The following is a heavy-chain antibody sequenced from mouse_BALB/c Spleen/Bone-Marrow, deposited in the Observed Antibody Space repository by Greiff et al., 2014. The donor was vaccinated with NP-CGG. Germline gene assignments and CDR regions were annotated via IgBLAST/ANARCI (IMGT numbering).Heavy chain of an antibody. V-gene: IGHV2-4*02. J-gene: IGHJ2*01. CDR2: IWSGGTT. D-gene: IGHD2-1*01. CDR1: GFSLIKFG. CDR3: ARSGNHDYFDY. Sequence: QVQLKESGPGLVQPSQSLSITCPVSGFSLIKFGIHWGRQPPGKGLEWLGVIWSGGTTDYNAVFKSRLSISKDKSKSQVFFKMNSLQADDTAVYYCARSGNHDYFDYWGQGTTLTVSS.